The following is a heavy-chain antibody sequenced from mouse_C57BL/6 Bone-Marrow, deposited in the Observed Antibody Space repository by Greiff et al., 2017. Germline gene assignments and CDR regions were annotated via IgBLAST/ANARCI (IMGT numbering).Heavy chain of an antibody. Sequence: QVHVKQPGAELVMPGASVKLSCKASGYTFTSYWMHWVKQRPGQGLEWIGEIDPSDSYTNYNQKFKGKSTLTVDKSSSTAYMQLSSLTSEDSAVYYCANGTTVPWYLDVWGTGTTVTVSS. J-gene: IGHJ1*03. D-gene: IGHD1-1*01. CDR1: GYTFTSYW. CDR2: IDPSDSYT. CDR3: ANGTTVPWYLDV. V-gene: IGHV1-69*01.